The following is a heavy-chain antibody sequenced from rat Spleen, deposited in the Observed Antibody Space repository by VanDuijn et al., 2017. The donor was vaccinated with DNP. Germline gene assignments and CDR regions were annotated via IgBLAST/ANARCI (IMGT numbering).Heavy chain of an antibody. J-gene: IGHJ2*01. CDR1: GFTFSDYN. V-gene: IGHV5S10*01. D-gene: IGHD1-11*01. Sequence: EVQLVESGGGLEQPGNSLKLSCAASGFTFSDYNMAWVRQAPKKGLEWVATIMYEESRTYYRDSVKGRFTISRDNAKNTLYLQMNSLRSEDTASYYCARGGRSYFDYWGQGVMVTVSS. CDR3: ARGGRSYFDY. CDR2: IMYEESRT.